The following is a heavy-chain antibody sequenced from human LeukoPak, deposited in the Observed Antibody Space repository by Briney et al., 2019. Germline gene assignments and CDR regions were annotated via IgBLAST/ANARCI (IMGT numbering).Heavy chain of an antibody. CDR2: INPNSGGT. CDR1: GYTFTGYY. CDR3: ARELYDSSGYYYDY. Sequence: ASVKVSCKASGYTFTGYYMHWVRQAPGQGLAWMGWINPNSGGTNYAQKFQGRVTMTRDTSISTAYMELSRLRSDDTAVYYCARELYDSSGYYYDYWGQGTLVTVSS. V-gene: IGHV1-2*02. J-gene: IGHJ4*02. D-gene: IGHD3-22*01.